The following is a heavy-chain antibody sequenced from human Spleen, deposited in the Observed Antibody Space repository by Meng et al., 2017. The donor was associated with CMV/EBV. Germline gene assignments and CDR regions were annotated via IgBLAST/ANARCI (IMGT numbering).Heavy chain of an antibody. Sequence: GESLKISCATSGFDVSTNHMSWVRQAPWKGLQWVSVIYTCGGTNYADSVKGRFTISRDNAKNSLYLQMSSLRAEDTAVYYCARDMYNDFWSGYSTDYYYYGMDVWGQGTTVTVSS. CDR3: ARDMYNDFWSGYSTDYYYYGMDV. CDR1: GFDVSTNH. V-gene: IGHV3-66*03. J-gene: IGHJ6*02. CDR2: IYTCGGT. D-gene: IGHD3-3*01.